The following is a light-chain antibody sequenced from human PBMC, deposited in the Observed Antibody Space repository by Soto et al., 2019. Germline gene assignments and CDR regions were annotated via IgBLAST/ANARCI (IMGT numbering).Light chain of an antibody. V-gene: IGLV2-23*03. CDR3: CSYAVSSTVYV. Sequence: QSALTQPASVSGSPGQSITISCTGTSSDVGSYNLVSWYQQHPGKAPKLMIYEGSKRPSGVSNLFSASKSGNTASLTISGLQAQDEDDYDGCSYAVSSTVYVFGTGTKVTVL. J-gene: IGLJ1*01. CDR2: EGS. CDR1: SSDVGSYNL.